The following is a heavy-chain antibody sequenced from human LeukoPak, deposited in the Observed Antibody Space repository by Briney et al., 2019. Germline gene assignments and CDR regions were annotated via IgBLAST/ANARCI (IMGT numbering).Heavy chain of an antibody. J-gene: IGHJ4*02. CDR3: ARDLYDSSGYYFGH. V-gene: IGHV3-49*03. Sequence: SGGSLSLSCTGSGFIFGDYAMGWFRQAPGKGLEWVGFIRSKTFGGTAEYAAAVRDRFIISRDDSKNIAYLQMKSLKMEDTAVYYCARDLYDSSGYYFGHWGQGTLVIVSS. CDR2: IRSKTFGGTA. D-gene: IGHD3-22*01. CDR1: GFIFGDYA.